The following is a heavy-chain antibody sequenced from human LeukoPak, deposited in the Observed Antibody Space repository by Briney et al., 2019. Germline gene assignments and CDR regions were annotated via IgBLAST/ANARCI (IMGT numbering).Heavy chain of an antibody. J-gene: IGHJ4*02. D-gene: IGHD5-18*01. CDR3: ARAIQDTATIIYFDY. V-gene: IGHV1-2*02. CDR1: GYSLTGYY. CDR2: INPKSGDT. Sequence: ASVKVSCKASGYSLTGYYMHWVRQAPGQGVEWMGWINPKSGDTNYAQRFQGRVIMTRDTSINTAYVELSRLRSDDMAVYYCARAIQDTATIIYFDYWGQGTLVTVSS.